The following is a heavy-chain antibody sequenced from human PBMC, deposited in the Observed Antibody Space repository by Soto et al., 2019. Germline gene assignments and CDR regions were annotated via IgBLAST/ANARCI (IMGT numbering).Heavy chain of an antibody. CDR3: ARDWGQQWLAYGLDV. J-gene: IGHJ6*02. CDR2: ISTYNGHT. CDR1: GYIFTNFG. V-gene: IGHV1-18*01. D-gene: IGHD6-19*01. Sequence: QVQLVQSGAEVKKLGASVKVSCKASGYIFTNFGISWVRQAPGQGLEWMGWISTYNGHTTSAQQLQGRLTMTTDTSTSTASMELRSLRSDDAAVYFCARDWGQQWLAYGLDVWGQGTTVTVSS.